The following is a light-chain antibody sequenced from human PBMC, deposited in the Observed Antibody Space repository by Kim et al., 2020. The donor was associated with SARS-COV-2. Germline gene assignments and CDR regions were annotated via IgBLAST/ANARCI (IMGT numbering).Light chain of an antibody. CDR3: QVWDSARLRWV. V-gene: IGLV3-21*04. Sequence: ALGWTARISCGGDDIGSKSVHWYQQRPGQAPVLVIYYDTDRPSGIPVRFSGSNSGNTAALTISGVEAGDEADYYCQVWDSARLRWVFGGGTQLTV. J-gene: IGLJ3*02. CDR1: DIGSKS. CDR2: YDT.